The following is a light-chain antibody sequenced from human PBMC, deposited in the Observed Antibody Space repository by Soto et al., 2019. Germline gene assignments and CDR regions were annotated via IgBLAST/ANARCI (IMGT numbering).Light chain of an antibody. CDR1: QSISSW. Sequence: DIQMTQAPSTLSASVGDRVTITCRAGQSISSWLAWYQQKPGKAPKLLIYDASSLESGVPSRFSGSGSGTEFTLTISSLQPDDFATYSCQQYNSYSRTFGQGTKVEIK. V-gene: IGKV1-5*01. CDR3: QQYNSYSRT. CDR2: DAS. J-gene: IGKJ1*01.